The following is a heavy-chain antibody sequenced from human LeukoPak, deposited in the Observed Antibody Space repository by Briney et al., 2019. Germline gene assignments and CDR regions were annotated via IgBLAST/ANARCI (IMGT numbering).Heavy chain of an antibody. CDR1: GGTFSSYA. CDR2: IIPIFGTA. CDR3: ARGSTPERGSRRYYYDSSGYPFDY. D-gene: IGHD3-22*01. Sequence: SVKVSCKASGGTFSSYAISWVRQAPGQGLEWMGRIIPIFGTANYAQKFQCRVTITTDESTSTAYMELSSLRSEDTAVYYCARGSTPERGSRRYYYDSSGYPFDYWGQGTLVTVSS. J-gene: IGHJ4*02. V-gene: IGHV1-69*05.